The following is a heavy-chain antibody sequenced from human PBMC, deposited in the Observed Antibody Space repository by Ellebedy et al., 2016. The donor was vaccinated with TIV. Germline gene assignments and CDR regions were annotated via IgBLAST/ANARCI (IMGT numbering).Heavy chain of an antibody. CDR3: VPYCSGGSCYYPRFDC. D-gene: IGHD2-15*01. CDR1: GFTLSSYG. J-gene: IGHJ4*02. Sequence: PGGSLRLSCAASGFTLSSYGMSWVRQAPGKVLEWVSAMSGSGDTTYYAESVKGRFTISRDNSKNTLSVQMNSLRAEDTAVYYCVPYCSGGSCYYPRFDCWGQGILVTVSS. CDR2: MSGSGDTT. V-gene: IGHV3-23*01.